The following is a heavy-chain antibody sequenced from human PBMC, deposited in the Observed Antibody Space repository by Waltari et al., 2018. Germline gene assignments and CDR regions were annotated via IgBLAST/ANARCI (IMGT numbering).Heavy chain of an antibody. CDR2: IKNDCSTT. J-gene: IGHJ4*02. Sequence: EVQLVESGGGSVQPGGSLRLSCAASGFTFSNYIMHWVRQSSGEGLVWMSRIKNDCSTTRYADSVGGRFTISRDNAKNTLYLDMNHLRVEDTAIYYCARDYNYKIDYWDQGILVTVSS. CDR1: GFTFSNYI. V-gene: IGHV3-74*01. D-gene: IGHD3-22*01. CDR3: ARDYNYKIDY.